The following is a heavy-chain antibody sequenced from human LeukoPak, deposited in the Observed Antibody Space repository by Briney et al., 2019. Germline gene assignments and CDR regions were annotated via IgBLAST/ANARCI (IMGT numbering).Heavy chain of an antibody. CDR3: AREHCSGGSCPLDY. CDR2: ISGSGGST. CDR1: GFTFSSYA. J-gene: IGHJ4*02. D-gene: IGHD2-15*01. Sequence: GGSLRLSCAASGFTFSSYAMSWVRQAPGKGLEWVSAISGSGGSTYYADSVKGRFTISRDNSKNTLYLQMNSLRAEDTVVYYCAREHCSGGSCPLDYWGQGTLVTVSS. V-gene: IGHV3-23*01.